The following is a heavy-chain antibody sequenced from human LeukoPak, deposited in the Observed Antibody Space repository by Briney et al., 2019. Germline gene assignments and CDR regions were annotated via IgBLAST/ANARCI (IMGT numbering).Heavy chain of an antibody. CDR2: IDTAGNT. J-gene: IGHJ4*02. CDR1: EFTFSNYD. CDR3: ARAKMPGIQTAGRVNYFDS. V-gene: IGHV3-13*01. Sequence: GSLRLSCAASEFTFSNYDMHWVRQATGRGLEWVSTIDTAGNTWYPDSVKGRFTISRENAKNSLNLQMNSLRVGDTAVYYCARAKMPGIQTAGRVNYFDSWGQGTLVTVSA. D-gene: IGHD6-13*01.